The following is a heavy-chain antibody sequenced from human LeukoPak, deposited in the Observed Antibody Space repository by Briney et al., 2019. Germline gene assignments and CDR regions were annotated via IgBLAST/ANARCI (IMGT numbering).Heavy chain of an antibody. D-gene: IGHD2-2*01. CDR1: GFTFSRFW. Sequence: GGSLRLSCAASGFTFSRFWMSWVRQAPGKGLEWVASINQDESAKYYVDSVRGRFTISRDNSKNTLYLQMNSLRAEATAVYYCAKDRESYYCINTNCYLDYWGQGTLVTVSS. CDR3: AKDRESYYCINTNCYLDY. CDR2: INQDESAK. V-gene: IGHV3-7*01. J-gene: IGHJ4*02.